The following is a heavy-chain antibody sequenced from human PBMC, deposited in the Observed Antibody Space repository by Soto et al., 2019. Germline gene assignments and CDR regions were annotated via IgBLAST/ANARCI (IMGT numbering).Heavy chain of an antibody. V-gene: IGHV3-33*01. CDR1: GFTFSSYG. J-gene: IGHJ2*01. CDR2: IWYDGSNK. D-gene: IGHD6-13*01. Sequence: QVQLVESGGGVVQPGRSLRLSCAASGFTFSSYGMHWVRQAPGKGLEWVAVIWYDGSNKYYADSVKGRFTISRDNSKNTLYLQMNSLRAEDTAVYYCARGSSSSWYGWYFDLWGRGTLVTVSS. CDR3: ARGSSSSWYGWYFDL.